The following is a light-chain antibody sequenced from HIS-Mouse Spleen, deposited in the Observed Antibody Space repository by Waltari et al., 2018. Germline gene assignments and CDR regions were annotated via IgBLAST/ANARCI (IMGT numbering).Light chain of an antibody. CDR2: DVS. V-gene: IGLV2-11*01. CDR1: SSDVGGYNY. Sequence: QSALTQPRSVSGSPGQSVTISCTGTSSDVGGYNYVSWYQQPPGKPPKLMIYDVSKRPSGVPDRFSGSKSGNTASLTISGLQAEDEADYYCCSYAGSYTPVVFGGGTKLTVL. J-gene: IGLJ2*01. CDR3: CSYAGSYTPVV.